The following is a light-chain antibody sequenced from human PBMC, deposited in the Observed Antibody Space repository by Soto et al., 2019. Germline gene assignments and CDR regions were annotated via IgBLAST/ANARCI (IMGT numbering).Light chain of an antibody. Sequence: QPVLTQPPSVSEAPRQRVTISCSGSSSNIGNNAVNWYQQLPGKAPKLLIYYDDLLPSGVSDRFSGSKSGTSASLATSGLQSEDEADYYCAAWDDSLNGVVFGGGTKLTVL. V-gene: IGLV1-36*01. J-gene: IGLJ2*01. CDR1: SSNIGNNA. CDR2: YDD. CDR3: AAWDDSLNGVV.